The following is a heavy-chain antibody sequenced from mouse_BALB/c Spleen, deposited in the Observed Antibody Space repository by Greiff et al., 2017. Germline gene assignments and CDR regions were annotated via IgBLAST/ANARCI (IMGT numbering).Heavy chain of an antibody. CDR3: AGNPYYYAMDY. CDR2: IWAGGST. V-gene: IGHV2-9*02. J-gene: IGHJ4*01. CDR1: GFSLTSYG. Sequence: VQLQESGPGLVAPSQSLSITCTVSGFSLTSYGVHWVRQPPGKGLEWLGVIWAGGSTNYNSALMSRLSISKDNSKSQVFLKMNSLQTDDTAMYYCAGNPYYYAMDYWGQGTSVTVSS. D-gene: IGHD2-1*01.